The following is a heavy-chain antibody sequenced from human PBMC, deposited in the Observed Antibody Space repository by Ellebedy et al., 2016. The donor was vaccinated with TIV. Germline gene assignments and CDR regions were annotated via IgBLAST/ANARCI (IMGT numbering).Heavy chain of an antibody. J-gene: IGHJ4*02. CDR3: ARQFHGDYDFDH. V-gene: IGHV1-2*04. Sequence: AASVKVSCKASGYTFTGYYMHWVRQAPGQGLEWMGWINFNSGGTNYAQKFQGWLTMTMDTSISTAYMELSRLRSDDTAVYYSARQFHGDYDFDHWGQGTLVTVSS. CDR2: INFNSGGT. D-gene: IGHD4-17*01. CDR1: GYTFTGYY.